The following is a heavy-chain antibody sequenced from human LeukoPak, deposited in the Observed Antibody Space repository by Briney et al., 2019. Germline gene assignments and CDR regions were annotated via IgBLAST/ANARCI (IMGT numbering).Heavy chain of an antibody. CDR2: ISSSSTYI. CDR1: GFTFSTYS. CDR3: AKDHLPGIVVADRDY. Sequence: GGSLRLSCAASGFTFSTYSMNWVRQAPGKGLEWVSSISSSSTYIYYADSVKGRFTISRDNAKNSLFLQMNSLRAEDTAVYYCAKDHLPGIVVADRDYWGQGTLVTVSS. V-gene: IGHV3-21*04. J-gene: IGHJ4*02. D-gene: IGHD6-19*01.